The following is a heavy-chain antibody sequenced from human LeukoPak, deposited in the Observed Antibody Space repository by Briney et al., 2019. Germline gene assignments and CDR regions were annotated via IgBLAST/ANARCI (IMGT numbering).Heavy chain of an antibody. J-gene: IGHJ5*02. CDR1: GYTFTGYY. CDR3: ARDSSGWGGWFDP. V-gene: IGHV1-2*02. D-gene: IGHD6-19*01. CDR2: INPNSGGT. Sequence: ASVQVSCKASGYTFTGYYMHWVRQAPGQGLEWMGWINPNSGGTNYAQKFQGRVTMTRDTSISTAYMELSRLRSDDTAVYYCARDSSGWGGWFDPWGQGTLVTVSS.